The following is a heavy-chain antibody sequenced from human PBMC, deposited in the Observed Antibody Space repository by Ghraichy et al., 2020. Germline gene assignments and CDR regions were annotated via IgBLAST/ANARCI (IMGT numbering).Heavy chain of an antibody. J-gene: IGHJ6*02. Sequence: ETLSLTCAASGFTFSSYWMSWVRQAPGKGLEWVANIKQDGSEKYDVDSVKGRFTISRDNAKNSLYLQMNSLRAEDTAVYYCARDTGYSYAGGYYYGMDVWGQGTTVTVSS. D-gene: IGHD5-18*01. CDR2: IKQDGSEK. CDR1: GFTFSSYW. V-gene: IGHV3-7*03. CDR3: ARDTGYSYAGGYYYGMDV.